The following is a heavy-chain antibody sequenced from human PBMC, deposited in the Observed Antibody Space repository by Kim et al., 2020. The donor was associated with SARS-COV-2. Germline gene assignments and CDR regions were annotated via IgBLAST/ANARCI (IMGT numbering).Heavy chain of an antibody. J-gene: IGHJ4*01. Sequence: GGSLRLSCAASGFTFSSYSMNWVRQAPGKGLEWVSSISSSSSYIYYADSVKGRFTISRDNAKNSLYMQMNIMRAEDTDVYYCSRIPVSSFGEPLYYFDY. D-gene: IGHD3-10*01. V-gene: IGHV3-21*01. CDR2: ISSSSSYI. CDR3: SRIPVSSFGEPLYYFDY. CDR1: GFTFSSYS.